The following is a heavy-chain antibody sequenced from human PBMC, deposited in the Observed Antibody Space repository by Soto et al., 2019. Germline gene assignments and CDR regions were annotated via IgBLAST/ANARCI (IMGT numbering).Heavy chain of an antibody. CDR2: INPSVGST. CDR3: ARVVYRYGRYYFDY. CDR1: GYTFTSYY. Sequence: QVQLVQSGAEVKKPGASVKVSCKASGYTFTSYYIHWVRQAPGQGLEWMAIINPSVGSTNYAQKLQGSVTLTRDTSTSAVYMELSSLRSEDTAVYDCARVVYRYGRYYFDYWGQGTLVTVSS. J-gene: IGHJ4*02. D-gene: IGHD5-18*01. V-gene: IGHV1-46*01.